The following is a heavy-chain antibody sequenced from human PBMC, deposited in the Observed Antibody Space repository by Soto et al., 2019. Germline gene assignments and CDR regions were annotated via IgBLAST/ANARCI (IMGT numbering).Heavy chain of an antibody. Sequence: VTLKESGPVLVKPTETLTLTCTVSGFSLSNPRMGVSWIRQPPGKALEWLAHIFSTDEKSYSTSLKSRLTISKDTSKSQVVLTMTNLDPVDTATYYCARFDFWSGYGDYWGQGTLVTVSS. V-gene: IGHV2-26*01. CDR2: IFSTDEK. D-gene: IGHD3-3*01. J-gene: IGHJ4*02. CDR3: ARFDFWSGYGDY. CDR1: GFSLSNPRMG.